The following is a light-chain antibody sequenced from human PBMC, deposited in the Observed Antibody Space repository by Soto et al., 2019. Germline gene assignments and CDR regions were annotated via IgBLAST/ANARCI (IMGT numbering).Light chain of an antibody. CDR2: GAS. CDR1: QSVSSN. Sequence: IVMTQSPATLSVSPGERATLSCTASQSVSSNLAWYQQKPGQAPRLLIYGASTRATGIPARFSGSGSGKEFTLAISSLQSEDFAVYYCQQYNNWPPWTFGQGTKVDIK. CDR3: QQYNNWPPWT. J-gene: IGKJ1*01. V-gene: IGKV3-15*01.